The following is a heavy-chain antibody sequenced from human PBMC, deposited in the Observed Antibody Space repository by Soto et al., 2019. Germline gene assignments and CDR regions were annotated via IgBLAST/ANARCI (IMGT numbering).Heavy chain of an antibody. CDR3: AHTDSSGWYPDY. V-gene: IGHV2-5*02. Sequence: QITLKESGPTLVKPTQTLTLTCTFSGFSLSTSGVGVGWIRQPPGKALEWLALIYWDDDKRYSPSLKSRLTFTKDTSKNQVVHTMTNMDPVDTATYYCAHTDSSGWYPDYWGQGTLVTVFS. J-gene: IGHJ4*02. D-gene: IGHD6-19*01. CDR1: GFSLSTSGVG. CDR2: IYWDDDK.